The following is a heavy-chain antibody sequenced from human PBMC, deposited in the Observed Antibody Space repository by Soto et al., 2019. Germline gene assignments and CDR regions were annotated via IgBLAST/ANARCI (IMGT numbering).Heavy chain of an antibody. CDR1: GFTFSSYG. D-gene: IGHD6-19*01. V-gene: IGHV3-33*01. J-gene: IGHJ6*02. CDR3: ARDGSTAGIYYYYYGMDV. CDR2: IWYDGSNK. Sequence: QVQLVESGGGVVQPGRSLRLSRAASGFTFSSYGMHWVRQAPGKGLEWVAVIWYDGSNKYYADSVKGRFTISRDNSKNTLYLQMNSLRAEDTAVYYCARDGSTAGIYYYYYGMDVWGQGTTVTVSS.